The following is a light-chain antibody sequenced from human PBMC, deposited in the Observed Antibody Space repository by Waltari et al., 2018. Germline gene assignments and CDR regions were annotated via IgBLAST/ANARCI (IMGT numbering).Light chain of an antibody. V-gene: IGKV3-11*01. J-gene: IGKJ4*01. CDR1: QSVSAF. CDR2: HAS. Sequence: EIFLTQSRATLSLAPGERATLSCRASQSVSAFLAWSQQKPGQAPRLLIYHASTRATCVPARFSGSGSGTDFTLTISSLEPEDFGVYYCQQRANWPPLTFGGVTKVEI. CDR3: QQRANWPPLT.